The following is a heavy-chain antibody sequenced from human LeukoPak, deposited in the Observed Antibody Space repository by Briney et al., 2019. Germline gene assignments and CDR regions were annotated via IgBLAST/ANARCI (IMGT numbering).Heavy chain of an antibody. CDR2: INHSGST. CDR1: GGSFSGYY. V-gene: IGHV4-34*01. CDR3: ARTSEYGYYDSSGYHSWFDP. Sequence: SETLSLTCAVYGGSFSGYYWSWIRQPPGKGLEWIGEINHSGSTNYNPSLKSRVTISVDMSKNQFSLKLSSVTAADTAVYYCARTSEYGYYDSSGYHSWFDPWGQGTLVTVSS. D-gene: IGHD3-22*01. J-gene: IGHJ5*02.